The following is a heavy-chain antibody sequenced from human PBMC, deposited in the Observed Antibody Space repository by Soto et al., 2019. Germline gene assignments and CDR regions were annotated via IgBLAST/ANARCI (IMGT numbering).Heavy chain of an antibody. D-gene: IGHD3-10*01. CDR3: ARERLAGFGELLLYYFDY. Sequence: QVQLVQSGAEVKKPGASVKVSCKASGYTFTSYGISWVRQGPGQGLEWMGWISAYNGNTNYAQKLQGRVTMTTDTSTSTAYMELRSLRSDDTAVYYCARERLAGFGELLLYYFDYWGQGTLVTVSS. J-gene: IGHJ4*02. CDR1: GYTFTSYG. CDR2: ISAYNGNT. V-gene: IGHV1-18*01.